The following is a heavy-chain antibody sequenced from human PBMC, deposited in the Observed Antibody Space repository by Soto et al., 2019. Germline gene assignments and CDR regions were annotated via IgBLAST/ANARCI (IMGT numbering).Heavy chain of an antibody. CDR3: ADLSRYCTSSNCD. D-gene: IGHD2-2*01. V-gene: IGHV3-23*01. CDR2: IGTSAST. J-gene: IGHJ4*02. CDR1: GFTFSSYS. Sequence: DVRLLESGGGLVQPGGSRRLSCAASGFTFSSYSMSWVRQAPGKGLEWVSTIGTSASTYYGDSVRGRFTISRDNSRNTLYLQMNSLRAEDTAVYYCADLSRYCTSSNCDWGQGTLVIVSS.